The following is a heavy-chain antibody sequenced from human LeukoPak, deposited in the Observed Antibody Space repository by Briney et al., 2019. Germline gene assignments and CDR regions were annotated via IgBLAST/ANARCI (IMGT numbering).Heavy chain of an antibody. V-gene: IGHV3-23*01. Sequence: PGGSLRLSCAASGFTFSDYAMSWVRQALGKGLKWVSVICGSGGSTYNADSVKGRFTISRDNSKNILYLQMNSLRAEDTAVYYCAKSVESAVTTNPYFDFWGQGALVTVSS. CDR2: ICGSGGST. J-gene: IGHJ4*02. CDR1: GFTFSDYA. CDR3: AKSVESAVTTNPYFDF. D-gene: IGHD4-17*01.